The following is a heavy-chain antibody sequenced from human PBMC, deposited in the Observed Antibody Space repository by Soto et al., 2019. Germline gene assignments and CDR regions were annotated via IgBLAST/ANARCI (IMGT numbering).Heavy chain of an antibody. Sequence: PGGSLRLSCAASGFTFSNAWMSWVRQAPGKGLEWVGRIKSKTDGGTTDYAAPVKGRFTISRDDSKNTLYLQMNSLKTEDTAVYYCTTGSSGGPYYYYGMDVWGQGTTVTVS. CDR1: GFTFSNAW. CDR3: TTGSSGGPYYYYGMDV. CDR2: IKSKTDGGTT. D-gene: IGHD3-10*01. J-gene: IGHJ6*02. V-gene: IGHV3-15*01.